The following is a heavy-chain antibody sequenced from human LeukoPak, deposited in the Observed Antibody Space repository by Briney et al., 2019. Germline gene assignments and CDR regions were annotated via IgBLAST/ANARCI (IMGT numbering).Heavy chain of an antibody. CDR3: ARDGTAAGLYFDL. J-gene: IGHJ4*01. V-gene: IGHV3-7*01. D-gene: IGHD6-13*01. Sequence: GGSLRLSCAVSGFTFTDYWMNWVRQAPGKGPEWVASIRQDGSEKTYVDSVKGRFTISRDSTKNSLSLQLNGLRAEDTAVYYCARDGTAAGLYFDLWGQGTLVTVSS. CDR2: IRQDGSEK. CDR1: GFTFTDYW.